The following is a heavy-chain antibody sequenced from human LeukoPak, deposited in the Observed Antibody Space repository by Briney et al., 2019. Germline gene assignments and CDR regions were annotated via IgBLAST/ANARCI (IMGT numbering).Heavy chain of an antibody. CDR2: INPNSGGT. V-gene: IGHV1-2*02. D-gene: IGHD2-21*02. J-gene: IGHJ5*02. Sequence: ASVKVSCKASGYTFTGYYMHWVRQAPGQGLEWMGWINPNSGGTNYAQKFQGRVTMTRDTSISTVYMELSSLRSEDTAVYYCARDKKLGDLNWFDPWGQGTLVTVSS. CDR1: GYTFTGYY. CDR3: ARDKKLGDLNWFDP.